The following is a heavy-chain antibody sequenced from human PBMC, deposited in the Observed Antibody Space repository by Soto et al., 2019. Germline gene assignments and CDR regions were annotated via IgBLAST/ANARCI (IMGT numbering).Heavy chain of an antibody. V-gene: IGHV1-18*04. CDR3: ARTFITMVRGVIIKDPYFDY. J-gene: IGHJ4*02. Sequence: ASVKVSCKASGYTFTSYGISWVRQAPGQGLEWMGWISAYNGNTNYAQKLQGRVTMTTDTSTSTAYMELRSLRSDDTAVYYCARTFITMVRGVIIKDPYFDYWGQGTLVTVS. CDR2: ISAYNGNT. CDR1: GYTFTSYG. D-gene: IGHD3-10*01.